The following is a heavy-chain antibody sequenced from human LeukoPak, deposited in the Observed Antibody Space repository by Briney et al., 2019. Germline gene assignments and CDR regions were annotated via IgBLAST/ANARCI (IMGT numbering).Heavy chain of an antibody. J-gene: IGHJ5*02. Sequence: PSETLSLTCAVYGGSFSGYYWAWIRQPPGKGLEWMGSMFYSGTTYYNPSLKSRVTISVDTSKNQFSLKLSSVTAADTAVYYCARRSSANWFDPWGQGTLVTVSS. CDR3: ARRSSANWFDP. CDR2: MFYSGTT. D-gene: IGHD3-22*01. V-gene: IGHV4-34*12. CDR1: GGSFSGYY.